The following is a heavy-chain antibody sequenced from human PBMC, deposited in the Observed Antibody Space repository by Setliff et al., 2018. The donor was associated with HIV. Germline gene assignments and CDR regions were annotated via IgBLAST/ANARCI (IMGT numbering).Heavy chain of an antibody. J-gene: IGHJ5*01. CDR2: VSVYNGKT. CDR1: GYTFSSYG. CDR3: ARTIGLLWFGELDS. V-gene: IGHV1-18*01. Sequence: GASVKVSCKASGYTFSSYGISWVRQAPGQGLEWMGWVSVYNGKTDYAQKLQGRVTMTIDTSTSTAYMELRSLRSDDTAVYYCARTIGLLWFGELDSWGQGTPVTVSS. D-gene: IGHD3-10*01.